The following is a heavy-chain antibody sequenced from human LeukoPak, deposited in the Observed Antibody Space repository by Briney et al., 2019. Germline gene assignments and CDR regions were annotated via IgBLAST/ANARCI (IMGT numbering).Heavy chain of an antibody. Sequence: TGGSLRLSCAASGFTFSNYAMHWVRQAPGKGLEWVTVISYDGSDKYYADSVKGRFTISRDNSKNTLYLQMNSLRAEDTAVYYCARFPLGYCSSTSCPQYFDYWGQRTLVTVSS. J-gene: IGHJ4*02. D-gene: IGHD2-2*01. CDR1: GFTFSNYA. V-gene: IGHV3-30*03. CDR3: ARFPLGYCSSTSCPQYFDY. CDR2: ISYDGSDK.